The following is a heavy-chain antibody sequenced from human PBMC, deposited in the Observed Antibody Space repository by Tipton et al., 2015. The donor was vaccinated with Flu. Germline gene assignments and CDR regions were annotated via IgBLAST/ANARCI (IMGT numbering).Heavy chain of an antibody. V-gene: IGHV4-39*07. J-gene: IGHJ5*02. D-gene: IGHD2-15*01. CDR3: ARAPGGPCSANACPNWFDP. Sequence: TLSLTCTVSGGSISSSSYFWGWIRQPPGKGLEWIGSIFHSGTTYYNPSLKSRVTISVDTSKNQFSLKMSSVTAADTAGYYCARAPGGPCSANACPNWFDPCGQGTL. CDR1: GGSISSSSYF. CDR2: IFHSGTT.